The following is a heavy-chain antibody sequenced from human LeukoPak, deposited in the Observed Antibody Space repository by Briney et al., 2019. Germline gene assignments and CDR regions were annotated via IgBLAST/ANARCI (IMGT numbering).Heavy chain of an antibody. CDR2: INPSGGST. Sequence: ASVKVSCKASGYTFTSYFIHWVRQAPGQGLEWMGIINPSGGSTNYAQKFQGRVTMTRDTCTSTVYMELSSLRSEDTAVYYCATAKFGGNSYFDYWGQGTLVTVSS. V-gene: IGHV1-46*01. J-gene: IGHJ4*02. CDR1: GYTFTSYF. CDR3: ATAKFGGNSYFDY. D-gene: IGHD4-23*01.